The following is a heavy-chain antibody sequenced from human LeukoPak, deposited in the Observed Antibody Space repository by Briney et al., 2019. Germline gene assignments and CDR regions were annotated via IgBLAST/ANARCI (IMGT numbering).Heavy chain of an antibody. CDR3: ARGPAKWLVSRDWFDP. J-gene: IGHJ5*02. CDR1: GYTFSNYW. CDR2: IYPGDSDT. Sequence: GESLKISCKGSGYTFSNYWIGWVRQMPGKGLEWMGIIYPGDSDTRYSPSFQGQVTISADKSISTAYLQWSSLKASDTAMYYCARGPAKWLVSRDWFDPWGQGTLVTVSS. V-gene: IGHV5-51*01. D-gene: IGHD6-19*01.